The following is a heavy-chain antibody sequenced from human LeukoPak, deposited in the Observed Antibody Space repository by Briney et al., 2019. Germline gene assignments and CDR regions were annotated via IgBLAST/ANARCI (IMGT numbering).Heavy chain of an antibody. CDR3: ARVYSDAFDI. Sequence: PSETLSLTCTVSGGSISSSSYYWGWIRQPPGKGLEWIGSMYSSGSTYYNPSLKSRVTISVDTSKNQFSLKLSSVTAADTAVYYCARVYSDAFDIWGQGTMVTVSS. D-gene: IGHD2-15*01. CDR2: MYSSGST. V-gene: IGHV4-39*07. J-gene: IGHJ3*02. CDR1: GGSISSSSYY.